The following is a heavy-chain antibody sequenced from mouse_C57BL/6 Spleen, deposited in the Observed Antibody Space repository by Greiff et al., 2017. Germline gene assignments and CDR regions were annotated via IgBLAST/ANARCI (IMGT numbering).Heavy chain of an antibody. V-gene: IGHV3-6*01. J-gene: IGHJ2*01. CDR2: ISYDGSN. Sequence: EVKVEESGPGLVKPSQSLSLTCSVTGYSITSGYYWNWIRQFPGNKLEWMGYISYDGSNNYNPSLKNRISITRDTSKNQFFLKLNSVTTEDTATYYCARGGYYYGSSYFDYWGQGTTLTVSS. D-gene: IGHD1-1*01. CDR1: GYSITSGYY. CDR3: ARGGYYYGSSYFDY.